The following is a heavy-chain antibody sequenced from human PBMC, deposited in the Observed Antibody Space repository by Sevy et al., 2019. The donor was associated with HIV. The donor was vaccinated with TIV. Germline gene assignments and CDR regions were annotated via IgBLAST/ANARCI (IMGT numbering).Heavy chain of an antibody. D-gene: IGHD1-26*01. CDR3: ASTVGGSGSYYYYYYGMDV. V-gene: IGHV3-30*04. Sequence: GGSLRLSCAASGFTFSSYAMHWVRQAPGKGLEWVAVISYDGSNKYYADSVKGRFTISRDNSKNTLYLQMNSLRDEDTPVYYCASTVGGSGSYYYYYYGMDVWGQGTTVTVSS. CDR1: GFTFSSYA. CDR2: ISYDGSNK. J-gene: IGHJ6*01.